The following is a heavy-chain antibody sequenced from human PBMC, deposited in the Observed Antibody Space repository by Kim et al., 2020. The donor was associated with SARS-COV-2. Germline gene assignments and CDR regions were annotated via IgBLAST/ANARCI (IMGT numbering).Heavy chain of an antibody. Sequence: GGSLRLSCAASGFTFSSYAMSWVRQAPGKGLEWVSAISGSGGSTYYADSVKGRFTISRDNSKNTLYLQMNSLRAEDTAVYYCAKLVRVATISRPYYYYGMDVWGQGTTVTVSS. CDR2: ISGSGGST. V-gene: IGHV3-23*01. D-gene: IGHD5-12*01. CDR3: AKLVRVATISRPYYYYGMDV. CDR1: GFTFSSYA. J-gene: IGHJ6*02.